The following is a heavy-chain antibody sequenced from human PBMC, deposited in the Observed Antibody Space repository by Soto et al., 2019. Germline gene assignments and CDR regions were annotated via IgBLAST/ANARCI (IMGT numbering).Heavy chain of an antibody. CDR3: GRGRGGMGYFDH. CDR1: GFTVSSNY. V-gene: IGHV3-66*01. CDR2: IYSGGST. Sequence: EVQLVESGGGLVQPGGSLRLSCAASGFTVSSNYMSWVRQAPGKGLEWVSVIYSGGSTYYADSVKGRFTISRDNSKNTLDLQKNSLRAEDTAVYYCGRGRGGMGYFDHWGQGTPVTLSS. J-gene: IGHJ4*02. D-gene: IGHD3-16*01.